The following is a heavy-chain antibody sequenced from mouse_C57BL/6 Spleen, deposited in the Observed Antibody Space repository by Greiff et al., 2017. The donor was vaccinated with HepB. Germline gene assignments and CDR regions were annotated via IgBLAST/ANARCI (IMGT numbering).Heavy chain of an antibody. CDR1: GYAFSSSW. CDR3: ANYDYDVYYAMDY. D-gene: IGHD2-4*01. V-gene: IGHV1-82*01. CDR2: IYPGDGDT. Sequence: QVQLQQSGPELVKPGASVKISCKASGYAFSSSWMHWVKQRPGKGLEWIGRIYPGDGDTTYNGKFKGKATLTADKSSSTAYMQLSSLTSEDSAVYFCANYDYDVYYAMDYWGQGTSVTVSS. J-gene: IGHJ4*01.